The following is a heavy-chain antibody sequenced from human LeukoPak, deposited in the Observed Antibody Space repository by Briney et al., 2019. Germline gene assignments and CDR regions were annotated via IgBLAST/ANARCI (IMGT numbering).Heavy chain of an antibody. Sequence: GGSLRLSCAASGFTFSSYSMNWVRQAPGKGLEWVSGISWSSGSVGYVDSVKGRFTISRDNAKNSLYLQMSSLRAEDMALYYCAKGFSSGWYLGPGDYWGQGTLVTVSS. CDR2: ISWSSGSV. D-gene: IGHD6-19*01. V-gene: IGHV3-9*03. J-gene: IGHJ4*02. CDR1: GFTFSSYS. CDR3: AKGFSSGWYLGPGDY.